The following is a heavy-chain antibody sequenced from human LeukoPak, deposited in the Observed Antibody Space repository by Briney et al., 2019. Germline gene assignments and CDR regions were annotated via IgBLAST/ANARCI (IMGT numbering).Heavy chain of an antibody. D-gene: IGHD3-22*01. Sequence: GGSLRLSCAASGFTFSSYWMTWVRQAPGKGLEWVANIKPDGSEKKYVDSVKGRFTISRDNAKNSLYLQMDSLSAEDTAVYYCARSTYYYDSSGYYYVGAFDIWGQGTMVTVSS. CDR3: ARSTYYYDSSGYYYVGAFDI. J-gene: IGHJ3*02. V-gene: IGHV3-7*01. CDR2: IKPDGSEK. CDR1: GFTFSSYW.